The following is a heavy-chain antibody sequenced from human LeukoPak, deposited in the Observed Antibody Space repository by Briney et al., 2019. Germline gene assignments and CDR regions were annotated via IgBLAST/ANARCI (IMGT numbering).Heavy chain of an antibody. CDR1: GGTFSSYA. CDR3: ARHGRSLAPYYYYYMDV. CDR2: IIPIFGTA. V-gene: IGHV1-69*05. J-gene: IGHJ6*03. Sequence: ASVKVSCKASGGTFSSYAISWVRQAPGQGLEWMGRIIPIFGTANYAQKFQGRVTITTDESTSTAYMELSSLRSEDTAVYYCARHGRSLAPYYYYYMDVWGKGTTVTVSS. D-gene: IGHD1-26*01.